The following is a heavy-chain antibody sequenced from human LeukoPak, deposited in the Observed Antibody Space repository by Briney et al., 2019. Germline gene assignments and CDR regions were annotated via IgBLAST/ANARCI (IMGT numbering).Heavy chain of an antibody. CDR1: GFTFTNAW. Sequence: GGSLRLFCEDSGFTFTNAWMSWVRQAPGKGREWIGRIKSKTDGETTNYAAPVIGRFKISRDDSKSAMYLQMNSLKIEDTAVYYCTTDLGTYYHGSKRLIPIDYWGQGTLVTVSS. V-gene: IGHV3-15*01. J-gene: IGHJ4*02. CDR2: IKSKTDGETT. CDR3: TTDLGTYYHGSKRLIPIDY. D-gene: IGHD3-10*01.